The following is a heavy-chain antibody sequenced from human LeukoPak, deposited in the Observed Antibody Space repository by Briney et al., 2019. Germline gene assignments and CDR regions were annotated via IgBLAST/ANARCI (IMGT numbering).Heavy chain of an antibody. D-gene: IGHD6-19*01. J-gene: IGHJ4*02. CDR3: ARDYSSGLLDY. CDR2: IIPIFGTA. Sequence: SVKVSCKASGGTFSSYAISWVRQAPGQGLEWMGGIIPIFGTANYAQKFQGRVTITADESTSTAYMELRSLRSDDTTVYYCARDYSSGLLDYWGQGTLVTVSS. CDR1: GGTFSSYA. V-gene: IGHV1-69*13.